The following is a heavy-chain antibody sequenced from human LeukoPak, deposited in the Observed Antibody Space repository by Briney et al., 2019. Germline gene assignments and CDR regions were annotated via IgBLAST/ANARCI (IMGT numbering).Heavy chain of an antibody. CDR2: IYYSGST. Sequence: SESLSLTCTVSGGPTTSYYWSWIRQPPGKGLEWIGYIYYSGSTNYNPSFKSGVTISVDTSKNQFSLKLSSLTAADTAVYYCARDTSGYRRGSFDYWGQGTLVTVSS. CDR3: ARDTSGYRRGSFDY. V-gene: IGHV4-59*01. J-gene: IGHJ4*02. D-gene: IGHD3-22*01. CDR1: GGPTTSYY.